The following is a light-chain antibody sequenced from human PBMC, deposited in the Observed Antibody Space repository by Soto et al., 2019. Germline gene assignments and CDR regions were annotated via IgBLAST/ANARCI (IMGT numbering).Light chain of an antibody. J-gene: IGLJ3*02. CDR1: SNDIGDYNS. Sequence: TLAQPASVSGSPGQSITISCTGTSNDIGDYNSVSWYQQHPGKAPKLMIYEVSNRPSGVSNRFSGSKSGNTASLTISGLQAADEADYYCSSYTTTSTLEVFGGGTKLTVL. V-gene: IGLV2-14*01. CDR2: EVS. CDR3: SSYTTTSTLEV.